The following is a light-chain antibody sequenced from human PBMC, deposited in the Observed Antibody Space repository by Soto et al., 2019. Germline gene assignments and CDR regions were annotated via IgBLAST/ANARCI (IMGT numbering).Light chain of an antibody. J-gene: IGKJ5*01. CDR2: DTS. CDR3: QHYGGSPIT. Sequence: EIVVTQSPVTLSLSPGDRATLSCRASRSVSTYLAWYQQKPGQAPRLLIYDTSHRATGIPARFSGSGSGTDFTLTISRLEPEDFALYYCQHYGGSPITFGQGTRLEIK. CDR1: RSVSTY. V-gene: IGKV3-20*01.